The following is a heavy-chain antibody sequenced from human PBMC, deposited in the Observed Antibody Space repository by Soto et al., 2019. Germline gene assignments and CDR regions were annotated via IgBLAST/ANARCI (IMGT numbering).Heavy chain of an antibody. CDR1: GVSISITSYY. CDR2: IHYSGST. CDR3: ASTKDETLYFDY. J-gene: IGHJ4*02. D-gene: IGHD2-15*01. Sequence: QLQLQESGPGLVKPSETLSLTCTVSGVSISITSYYWGWVRQPPGKGLERIGSIHYSGSTHYNPSLQSRVTIAGDASKKQFSLKLRSVTAADTAVYYCASTKDETLYFDYWGQGTLVTVSS. V-gene: IGHV4-39*01.